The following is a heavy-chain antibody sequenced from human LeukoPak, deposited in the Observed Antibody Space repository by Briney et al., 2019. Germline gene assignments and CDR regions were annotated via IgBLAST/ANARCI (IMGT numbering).Heavy chain of an antibody. CDR3: ARANYDSSGFEYFHY. CDR1: GYTFTGYY. CDR2: IDPNSGGT. V-gene: IGHV1-2*02. D-gene: IGHD3-22*01. Sequence: GASVSVSCKASGYTFTGYYTHWVRQAPGQGLEWMGWIDPNSGGTNYAQQFQGRVTMTRDTSITTAYMELNRLRSDDTAVYYCARANYDSSGFEYFHYWGQGTLVTVSS. J-gene: IGHJ1*01.